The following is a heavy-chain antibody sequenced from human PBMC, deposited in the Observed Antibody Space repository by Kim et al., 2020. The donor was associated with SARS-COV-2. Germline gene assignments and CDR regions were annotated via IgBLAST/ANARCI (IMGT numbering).Heavy chain of an antibody. J-gene: IGHJ6*02. Sequence: SETLSLICTVSGGSISSSRHYWGWIRQPPGKGLEWIGYVYSGGSTNYNPSLESRVTISVDTSKDQFSLKPSSVTATDTAVYYCGTTFGVAVDVWGQGTTVTVSS. D-gene: IGHD3-3*01. CDR2: VYSGGST. CDR3: GTTFGVAVDV. V-gene: IGHV4-39*01. CDR1: GGSISSSRHY.